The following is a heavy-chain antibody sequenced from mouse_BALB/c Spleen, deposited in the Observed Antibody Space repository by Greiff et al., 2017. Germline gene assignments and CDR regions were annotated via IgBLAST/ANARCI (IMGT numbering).Heavy chain of an antibody. V-gene: IGHV1-4*02. J-gene: IGHJ2*01. Sequence: QVQLQQSAAELARPGASVKMSCKASGYTFTSYTMHWVKQRPGQGLEWIGYINPSSGYTEYNQKFKDKTTLTADKSSSTAYMQLSSLTSEDSAVYYCASSMITTDYWGQGTTLTVSS. CDR1: GYTFTSYT. CDR3: ASSMITTDY. CDR2: INPSSGYT. D-gene: IGHD2-4*01.